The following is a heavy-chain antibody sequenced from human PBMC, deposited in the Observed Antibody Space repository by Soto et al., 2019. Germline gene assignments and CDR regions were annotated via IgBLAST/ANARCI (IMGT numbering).Heavy chain of an antibody. J-gene: IGHJ4*02. CDR3: ARGYGGNSGAFDY. Sequence: QVRLVESGGGVVQPGRSLRLSCAASGFTFSSYGMHWVRQAPGKGLEWVAVIWYDGSNKYYADSVKGRFTISRDNSKNTLYLQMNSLRAEDTAVYYCARGYGGNSGAFDYWGQGTLVTVSS. CDR1: GFTFSSYG. V-gene: IGHV3-33*01. D-gene: IGHD4-17*01. CDR2: IWYDGSNK.